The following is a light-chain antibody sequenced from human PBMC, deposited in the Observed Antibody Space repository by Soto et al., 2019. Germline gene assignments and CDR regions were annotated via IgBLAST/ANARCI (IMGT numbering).Light chain of an antibody. CDR2: KAS. CDR3: QHWT. V-gene: IGKV1-5*03. CDR1: QSISSW. Sequence: DIPMTQSPSTLSASVGDRVTITCRASQSISSWLAWYQQKPGKAPNLLIYKASSLESGVPSRFSGSGSGTEFTLTISSLQPDDFATYYCQHWTFGQGTKVEIK. J-gene: IGKJ1*01.